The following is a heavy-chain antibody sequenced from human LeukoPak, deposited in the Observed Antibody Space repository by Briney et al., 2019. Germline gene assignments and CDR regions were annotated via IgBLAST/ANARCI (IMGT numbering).Heavy chain of an antibody. D-gene: IGHD4-17*01. J-gene: IGHJ4*02. V-gene: IGHV4-4*07. CDR2: IYTSGST. CDR1: GGSFSGYY. Sequence: SETLSLTCAVYGGSFSGYYWSWIRQPAGKGLEWIGRIYTSGSTNYNPSLKSRVTMSVDTSKNQFSLKLSSVTAADTAVDHCARDYGETDYWGQGTLVTVSS. CDR3: ARDYGETDY.